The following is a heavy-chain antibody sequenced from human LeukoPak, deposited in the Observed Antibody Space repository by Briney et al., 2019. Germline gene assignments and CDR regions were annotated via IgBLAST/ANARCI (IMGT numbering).Heavy chain of an antibody. CDR3: ARRPLRFGEDYFDD. D-gene: IGHD3-10*01. Sequence: SETLSLTCAVYGGSFSAYYWRWIRQAPGKGLEWIGEINHSGSTNYNPSLKSRVTISLDTSKKQFSLKLRSVTAADTAVYYCARRPLRFGEDYFDDWGQGTLVTVSS. J-gene: IGHJ4*02. CDR2: INHSGST. CDR1: GGSFSAYY. V-gene: IGHV4-34*01.